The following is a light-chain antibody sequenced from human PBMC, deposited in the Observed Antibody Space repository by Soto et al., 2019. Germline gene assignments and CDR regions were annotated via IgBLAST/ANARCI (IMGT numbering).Light chain of an antibody. J-gene: IGLJ1*01. CDR2: EGF. V-gene: IGLV2-23*01. Sequence: PAAVAGSPGQSITISCTGTSSDVGSGNVVSWYQHYPGKAPQLIIYEGFKRPSGVSSRFSGSKSGNTASLTISGLQAEDGAEYYCCSHAGRNTYVFGTGTKVTVL. CDR3: CSHAGRNTYV. CDR1: SSDVGSGNV.